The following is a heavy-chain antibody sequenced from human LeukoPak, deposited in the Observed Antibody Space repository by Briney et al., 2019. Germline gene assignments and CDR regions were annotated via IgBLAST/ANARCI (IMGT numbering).Heavy chain of an antibody. CDR3: ARDRVGGSYVFDI. Sequence: PGGSLRLSCAASGFTFSDYYMSWIRQAPGKGLEWVSYICDSSGYTKDADSVKGRFTISRDNAKKSLYLQMNSLRAEDTAVYYCARDRVGGSYVFDIWGQGTMVTVSS. V-gene: IGHV3-11*06. CDR2: ICDSSGYT. J-gene: IGHJ3*02. D-gene: IGHD1-26*01. CDR1: GFTFSDYY.